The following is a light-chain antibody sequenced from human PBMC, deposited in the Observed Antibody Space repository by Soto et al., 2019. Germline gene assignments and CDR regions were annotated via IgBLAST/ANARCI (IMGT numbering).Light chain of an antibody. CDR2: KAS. CDR1: QSISSW. Sequence: DIQMTQSPSTLSASVGDRVTITCRASQSISSWLAWYQQKPGKAPKLLIYKASSLDSGVPSRFSGSGSGKEFTITIISMQPDDFAAYYCQQYNNYWTFGQGTKVEIK. V-gene: IGKV1-5*03. CDR3: QQYNNYWT. J-gene: IGKJ1*01.